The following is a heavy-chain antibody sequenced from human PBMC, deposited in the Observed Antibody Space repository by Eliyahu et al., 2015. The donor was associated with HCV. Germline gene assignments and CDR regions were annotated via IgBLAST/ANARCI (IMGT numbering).Heavy chain of an antibody. CDR1: GFTFRSES. V-gene: IGHV3-48*01. Sequence: EVQLVESGGGSVQPGGSLRLSCAASGFTFRSESMNWVRQAPGKGLGWVSYITATSSAINYADSVRGRFTISRDNDRNSLYLQMNSLRAEDTAIYYCARYRSYAFDIWGQGTMVTVSS. J-gene: IGHJ3*02. CDR3: ARYRSYAFDI. CDR2: ITATSSAI. D-gene: IGHD1-14*01.